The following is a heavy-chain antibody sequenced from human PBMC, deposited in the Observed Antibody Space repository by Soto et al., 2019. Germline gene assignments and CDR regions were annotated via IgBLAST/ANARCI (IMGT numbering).Heavy chain of an antibody. Sequence: SETLSLTCTVSGGSISSYYWSWIRQPPGKGLEWIGYIYYSGSTNYNPSLKSRVTISVDTSKNQFSLKLSSVTAADTAVYCCARDRRTGADHYYYYGMDVWGQGTTVTVSS. CDR2: IYYSGST. CDR3: ARDRRTGADHYYYYGMDV. CDR1: GGSISSYY. V-gene: IGHV4-59*01. J-gene: IGHJ6*02.